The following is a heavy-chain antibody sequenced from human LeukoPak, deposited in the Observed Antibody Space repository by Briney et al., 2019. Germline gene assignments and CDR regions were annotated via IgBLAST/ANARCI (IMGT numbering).Heavy chain of an antibody. CDR1: GFTFDYYG. V-gene: IGHV3-20*03. CDR3: ARGGHSITMIVVVIIPFDY. CDR2: INWNGGST. J-gene: IGHJ4*02. Sequence: GGSLRLSYAASGFTFDYYGMSWVRQAPGKGLEWVSGINWNGGSTGYADSVKGRFTISRDNAKNSLYLQMNSLRAEDTALYYCARGGHSITMIVVVIIPFDYWGQGTLVTVSS. D-gene: IGHD3-22*01.